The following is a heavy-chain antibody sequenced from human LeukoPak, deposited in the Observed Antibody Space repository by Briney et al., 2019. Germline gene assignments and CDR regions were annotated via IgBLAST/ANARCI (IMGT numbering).Heavy chain of an antibody. CDR3: ASGSSSWYWGGWFDP. V-gene: IGHV4-34*01. CDR2: INHSGST. CDR1: GGSFGGYY. Sequence: SETLSLTCAVYGGSFGGYYWSWIRQPPGKGLEWIGEINHSGSTNYNPSLKSRVTISVDTSKNQFSLKLSSVTAADTAVYYCASGSSSWYWGGWFDPWGQGTLVTVSS. J-gene: IGHJ5*02. D-gene: IGHD6-13*01.